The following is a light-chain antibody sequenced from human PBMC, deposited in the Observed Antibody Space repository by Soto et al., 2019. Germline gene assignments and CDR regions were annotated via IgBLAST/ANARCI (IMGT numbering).Light chain of an antibody. CDR2: DAS. V-gene: IGKV1-5*01. CDR1: QSIGSW. Sequence: DIQMTQSPSTLSASVGDRVTITCRASQSIGSWLAWYQQKPREAPKLLIYDASTIESGVASRFSDSGSGTEFTLTISSMQPDDYATYYCQHYNNYVHTCVQGTTLEI. J-gene: IGKJ2*01. CDR3: QHYNNYVHT.